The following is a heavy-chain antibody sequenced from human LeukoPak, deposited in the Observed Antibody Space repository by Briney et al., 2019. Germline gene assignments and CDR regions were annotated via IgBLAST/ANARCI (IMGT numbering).Heavy chain of an antibody. D-gene: IGHD3-16*01. CDR1: GFNFASHW. V-gene: IGHV3-74*01. Sequence: GGSLRLSCAASGFNFASHWMHWVRQTPGKGLVWVSRVNSGGSGTSYADSVEGRFTISRDNSKNTLYLQMNSLRAEDTAVYYCVRGVGIWGQGTMVTVSS. J-gene: IGHJ3*02. CDR2: VNSGGSGT. CDR3: VRGVGI.